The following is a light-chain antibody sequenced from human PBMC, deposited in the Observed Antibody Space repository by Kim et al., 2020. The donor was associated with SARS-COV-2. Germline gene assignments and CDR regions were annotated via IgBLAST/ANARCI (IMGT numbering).Light chain of an antibody. V-gene: IGLV1-51*01. CDR2: DNN. CDR3: GTWDSSLSAVL. J-gene: IGLJ2*01. Sequence: GQKGTISCSGSSSNIGNNYVSWYQQLPGTAPKLLIYDNNKRPSGIPDRFSGSKSGTSATLGITGLQTGDEADYYCGTWDSSLSAVLFGGGTQLTVL. CDR1: SSNIGNNY.